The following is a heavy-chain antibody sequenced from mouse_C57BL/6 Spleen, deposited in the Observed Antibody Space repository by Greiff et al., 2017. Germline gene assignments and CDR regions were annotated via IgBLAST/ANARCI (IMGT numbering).Heavy chain of an antibody. Sequence: EVHLVESEGGLVQPGSSMKLSCTASGFTFSDYYMAWVRQVPEKGLEWVANINYDGSSTYYLDSLKSRFIISRDNAKNILYLQMSSLKSEDTATYYCAREASSYGYFDVWGTGTTVTVSS. CDR1: GFTFSDYY. CDR3: AREASSYGYFDV. CDR2: INYDGSST. V-gene: IGHV5-16*01. D-gene: IGHD1-1*01. J-gene: IGHJ1*03.